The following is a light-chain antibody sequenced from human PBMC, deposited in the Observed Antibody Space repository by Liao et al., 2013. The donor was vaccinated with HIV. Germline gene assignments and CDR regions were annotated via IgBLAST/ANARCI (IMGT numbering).Light chain of an antibody. Sequence: SYVLTQPPSVSVAPGKTARITCGGNNIGRKSVHWYQQKPGQAPVLVIYYDSDRPSGIPERFSGSNSGNTATLTISRVEAGDEAEYYCQVWDSSSDHWVFGGGTKLTVL. V-gene: IGLV3-21*04. CDR2: YDS. CDR3: QVWDSSSDHWV. CDR1: NIGRKS. J-gene: IGLJ3*02.